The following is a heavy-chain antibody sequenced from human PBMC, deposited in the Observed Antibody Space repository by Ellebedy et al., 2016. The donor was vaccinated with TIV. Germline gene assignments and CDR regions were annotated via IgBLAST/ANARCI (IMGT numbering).Heavy chain of an antibody. Sequence: MPSETLSLTCTVSGGSISGRSYYWGWIRQPPGKGLEWIGSIYYSGSTYYNPSLKSRVTISVDTSKNQFSLKLSSVTAADTAVYFCARQLFDTSGYDHWNFDLWGRGTLVTVSS. CDR1: GGSISGRSYY. CDR2: IYYSGST. V-gene: IGHV4-39*01. D-gene: IGHD3-22*01. CDR3: ARQLFDTSGYDHWNFDL. J-gene: IGHJ2*01.